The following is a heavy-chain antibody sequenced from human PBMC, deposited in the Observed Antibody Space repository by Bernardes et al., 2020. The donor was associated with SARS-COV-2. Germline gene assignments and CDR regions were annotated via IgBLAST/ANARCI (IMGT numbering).Heavy chain of an antibody. CDR2: IWYDGSNK. V-gene: IGHV3-33*01. D-gene: IGHD2-21*02. Sequence: GGSLRLSCAASGFTFSSYGMHWVRQAPGKGLEWVAVIWYDGSNKYYADSVKGRFTISRDNSKNTLYLQMNSLRAEDTAVYYCARDRGPYCGGDCGYGMDVWGHGTTVTVSS. CDR1: GFTFSSYG. J-gene: IGHJ6*02. CDR3: ARDRGPYCGGDCGYGMDV.